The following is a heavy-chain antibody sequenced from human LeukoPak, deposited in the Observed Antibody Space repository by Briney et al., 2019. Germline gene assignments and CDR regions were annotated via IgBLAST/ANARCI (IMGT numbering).Heavy chain of an antibody. CDR2: ISMDGVNT. CDR1: GFTFDYYT. Sequence: PGGSLRLSCAASGFTFDYYTMYWVRQGPEKGLEWVSLISMDGVNTLYADSVKGRFTISRDNSKNTLYLQMNSLRAEDTAVYYCARAREYSSSAEAFDIWGQGTMVTVSS. V-gene: IGHV3-43*01. D-gene: IGHD6-6*01. J-gene: IGHJ3*02. CDR3: ARAREYSSSAEAFDI.